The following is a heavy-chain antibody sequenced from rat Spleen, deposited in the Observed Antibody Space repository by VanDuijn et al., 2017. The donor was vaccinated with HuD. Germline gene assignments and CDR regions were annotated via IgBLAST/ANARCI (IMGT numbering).Heavy chain of an antibody. D-gene: IGHD4-3*01. CDR2: IDTDGSRT. J-gene: IGHJ4*01. V-gene: IGHV5-58*01. Sequence: EVQLVESGGGLVQPGRSLKLSCVVSGFTFSNNAMAWVRQAPGKGLEWVSSIDTDGSRTYYPDSVRGRFTISRDNAENTAYLQMNSIWSEDTATYYCAVAGYGYWGQGASVTVSS. CDR1: GFTFSNNA. CDR3: AVAGYGY.